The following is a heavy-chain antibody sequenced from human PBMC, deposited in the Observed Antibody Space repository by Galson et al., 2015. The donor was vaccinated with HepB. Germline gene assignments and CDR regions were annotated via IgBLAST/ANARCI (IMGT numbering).Heavy chain of an antibody. Sequence: SVKVSCKASGGTFSSYAISWVRQAPGQGLEWMGGIIPIFGIANYAQKFQGRVTITADESTSTAYMELSSLRSEDTAVYYCAREVRVVVPAAIGVYQSSWFDPWGQGTLVTVSS. D-gene: IGHD2-2*01. CDR3: AREVRVVVPAAIGVYQSSWFDP. V-gene: IGHV1-69*13. J-gene: IGHJ5*02. CDR2: IIPIFGIA. CDR1: GGTFSSYA.